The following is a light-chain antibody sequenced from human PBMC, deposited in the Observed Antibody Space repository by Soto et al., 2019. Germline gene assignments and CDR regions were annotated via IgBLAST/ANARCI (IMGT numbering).Light chain of an antibody. CDR2: DVN. V-gene: IGLV2-11*01. Sequence: QSVLTQPRSVSGSPGQSVTISCTGTCSDVGDYDYVSWYQQNPGKAPKLMIYDVNKRPSGVPDRFSGFKSGNTASLSISGLQAEDEAEYYCCSYAGNYRVLFGGGTKVTVL. CDR3: CSYAGNYRVL. J-gene: IGLJ3*02. CDR1: CSDVGDYDY.